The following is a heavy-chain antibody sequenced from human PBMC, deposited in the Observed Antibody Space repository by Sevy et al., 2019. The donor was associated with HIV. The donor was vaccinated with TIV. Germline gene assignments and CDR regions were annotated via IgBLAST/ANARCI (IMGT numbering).Heavy chain of an antibody. D-gene: IGHD4-4*01. V-gene: IGHV1-24*01. CDR1: GYSVSDLS. J-gene: IGHJ3*02. CDR2: DDPEEGET. Sequence: ASVKVSCKVSGYSVSDLSIHWVRQAPGRGRAWMGGDDPEEGETIYAQKFQGRVTLTEDTSTDTAYKELSSLRSEDTAAYYCATSPDEYDSSRDAFDTWGQGTLVTVSS. CDR3: ATSPDEYDSSRDAFDT.